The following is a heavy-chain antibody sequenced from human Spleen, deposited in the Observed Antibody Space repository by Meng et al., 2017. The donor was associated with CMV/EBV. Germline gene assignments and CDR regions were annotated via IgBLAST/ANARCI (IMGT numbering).Heavy chain of an antibody. CDR2: ISANTGNT. Sequence: SGYRFSDHTITWVRPAPGQGLEWMGWISANTGNTLYAQRFQGRVTMTTDTSTNTVHMELRSLRSDDTAVYYCARYYYDTSGYYRRFDYWGQGTLVTVSS. J-gene: IGHJ4*02. V-gene: IGHV1-18*01. D-gene: IGHD3-22*01. CDR3: ARYYYDTSGYYRRFDY. CDR1: GYRFSDHT.